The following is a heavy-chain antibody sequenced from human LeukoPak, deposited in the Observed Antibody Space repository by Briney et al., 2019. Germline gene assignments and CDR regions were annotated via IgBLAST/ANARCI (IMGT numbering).Heavy chain of an antibody. CDR1: GFTFSSYW. CDR2: INSDGSST. CDR3: ARSLPYCSGGSCYSGYHYYMDV. V-gene: IGHV3-74*01. D-gene: IGHD2-15*01. J-gene: IGHJ6*03. Sequence: GGSLRLSCAASGFTFSSYWMHWVRQAPGKGLVWVSRINSDGSSTSYADSVKGRFTISRDNAKNTLYLQMNSLRAEDTAVYYCARSLPYCSGGSCYSGYHYYMDVWGKGTTVTVSS.